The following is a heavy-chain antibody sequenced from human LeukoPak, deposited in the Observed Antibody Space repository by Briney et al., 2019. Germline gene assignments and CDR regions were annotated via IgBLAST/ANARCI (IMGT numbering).Heavy chain of an antibody. D-gene: IGHD3-10*01. CDR1: GYTFTGYH. CDR3: ARRSSTHAFDI. Sequence: VSVKVSCKASGYTFTGYHLYWVRQAPGQGLEWLGWINPNSGGTIYAQKFQGRVTMTRDTSISTIYMDLRSLRSDDTAIYYCARRSSTHAFDIWGQGTMLTVSP. CDR2: INPNSGGT. V-gene: IGHV1-2*02. J-gene: IGHJ3*02.